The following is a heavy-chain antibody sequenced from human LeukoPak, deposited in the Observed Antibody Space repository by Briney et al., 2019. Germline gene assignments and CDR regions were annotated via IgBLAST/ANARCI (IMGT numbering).Heavy chain of an antibody. V-gene: IGHV4-34*01. CDR1: GGSFSGYY. CDR2: INHSGST. CDR3: ASLPLGYCSSTSCPVHSTYYYYGMDG. Sequence: SETLSLTCAVYGGSFSGYYWSWIRQPPGKGLEWIGEINHSGSTNYNPSLKSRVTISVDTSKNQFSLKLSSVTAADTAVYYCASLPLGYCSSTSCPVHSTYYYYGMDGWGQGTTVTVSS. D-gene: IGHD2-2*01. J-gene: IGHJ6*02.